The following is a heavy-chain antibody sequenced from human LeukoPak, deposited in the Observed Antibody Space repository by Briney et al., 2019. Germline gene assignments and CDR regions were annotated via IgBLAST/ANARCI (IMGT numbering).Heavy chain of an antibody. D-gene: IGHD2-15*01. V-gene: IGHV3-23*01. CDR1: GFSFSDYS. CDR3: AKNLLGSEAYSWYFDL. CDR2: ISASGGPGT. J-gene: IGHJ2*01. Sequence: GGSLRLSCAASGFSFSDYSMTWVRQAPGKGLQFVSIISASGGPGTYNNAVRGRFTISRDNSKNTLYLQMNSLRAEDTAVYYCAKNLLGSEAYSWYFDLWGRGTLVTVSS.